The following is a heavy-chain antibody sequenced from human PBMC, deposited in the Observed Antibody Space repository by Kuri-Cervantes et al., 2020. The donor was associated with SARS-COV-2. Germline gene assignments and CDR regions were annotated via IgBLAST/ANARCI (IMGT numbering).Heavy chain of an antibody. CDR1: GFNFGRYS. CDR3: ARDSDYGGGFDL. J-gene: IGHJ5*02. D-gene: IGHD4-23*01. V-gene: IGHV3-21*01. Sequence: GSLQTPCLISGFNFGRYSMSWVRQPPGKGLEWVSSISTGSKYVYYADSLKGRFSVSRDNARNSLYLQMYTLRAEDTAVYYCARDSDYGGGFDLWGRGTPVTVSS. CDR2: ISTGSKYV.